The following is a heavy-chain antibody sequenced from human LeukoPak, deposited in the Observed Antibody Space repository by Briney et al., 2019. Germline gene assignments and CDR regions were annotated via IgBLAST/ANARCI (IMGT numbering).Heavy chain of an antibody. J-gene: IGHJ4*02. CDR2: ISYDGSNK. V-gene: IGHV3-30-3*01. CDR3: ARDPVRNSALDY. Sequence: GGSLRLSCPASGFTFSSYAMHWVRQAPGKGLEWVAVISYDGSNKYYADSVKGRFTISRDNSKNTLYLQMNSLRAEDTAVYYCARDPVRNSALDYWGQGTLVTVSS. CDR1: GFTFSSYA. D-gene: IGHD1-26*01.